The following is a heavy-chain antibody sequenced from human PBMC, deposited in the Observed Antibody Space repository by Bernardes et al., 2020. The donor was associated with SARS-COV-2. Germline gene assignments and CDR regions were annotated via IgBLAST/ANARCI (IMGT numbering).Heavy chain of an antibody. CDR2: IYTSGST. CDR1: GGSISSYY. J-gene: IGHJ4*02. Sequence: SETLSLTCTVSGGSISSYYLSWIRQPAGKGLEWIGRIYTSGSTNYNPSLKSRVTMSVDTSKNQFSLKLSSVTAADTAVYYCARDSGGDSSGWYGFDYWGQGTLVTVSS. D-gene: IGHD6-19*01. CDR3: ARDSGGDSSGWYGFDY. V-gene: IGHV4-4*07.